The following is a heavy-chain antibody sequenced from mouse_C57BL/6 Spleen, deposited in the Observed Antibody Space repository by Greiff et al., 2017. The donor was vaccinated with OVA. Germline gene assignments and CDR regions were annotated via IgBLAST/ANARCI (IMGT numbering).Heavy chain of an antibody. J-gene: IGHJ3*01. V-gene: IGHV1-15*01. CDR3: TDYYGSSFAWFAY. CDR2: IDPETGGT. Sequence: VQLQQSGAELVRPGASVTLSCKASGYTFTDYEMHWVMQTPVHGLEWIGAIDPETGGTAYNQKFKGKAILTADKSSSTAYMELRSLTSEDSAVYYCTDYYGSSFAWFAYWGQGTLVTVSA. CDR1: GYTFTDYE. D-gene: IGHD1-1*01.